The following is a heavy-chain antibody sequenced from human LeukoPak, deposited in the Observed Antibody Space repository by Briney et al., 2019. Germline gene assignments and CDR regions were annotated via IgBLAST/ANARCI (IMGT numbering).Heavy chain of an antibody. CDR2: IYYSGST. Sequence: SETLSLTCTVSGGSISSYYWSWIRQPPGKGLEWIGYIYYSGSTNYNPSLKSRVTISVDTSKNQFSLKLSSVTAADTAVYYCARRPDLWSGPYYMDVWGKGTTVTVSS. J-gene: IGHJ6*03. D-gene: IGHD3-3*01. CDR1: GGSISSYY. V-gene: IGHV4-59*01. CDR3: ARRPDLWSGPYYMDV.